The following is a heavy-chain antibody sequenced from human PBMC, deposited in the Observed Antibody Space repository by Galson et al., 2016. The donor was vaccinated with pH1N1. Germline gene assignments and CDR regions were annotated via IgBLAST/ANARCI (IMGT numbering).Heavy chain of an antibody. V-gene: IGHV3-23*01. Sequence: SLRLSCAASGFTFNIFAMSWVRQAPGKGPEWISSISASGANKNYADPVKGRFTISSDNSKNTLYLQTNSLRAEDTAIYYCVKLDSSGYYYGRFDSWGQGTLVTVSS. D-gene: IGHD3-22*01. CDR2: ISASGANK. CDR1: GFTFNIFA. J-gene: IGHJ4*02. CDR3: VKLDSSGYYYGRFDS.